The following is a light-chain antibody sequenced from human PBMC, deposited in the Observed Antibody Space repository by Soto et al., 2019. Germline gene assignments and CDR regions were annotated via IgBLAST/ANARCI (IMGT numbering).Light chain of an antibody. V-gene: IGKV1-39*01. Sequence: DMQMTQSPSSLSASVGDRVTIXXRASQSISSYLNWYQQKPGKAPKLXISAASSLQSGVPSRFSGSGSGTDFTLTISSLQPEDFATYYCQQSYSIPYTFGQGTRLEIK. J-gene: IGKJ5*01. CDR1: QSISSY. CDR3: QQSYSIPYT. CDR2: AAS.